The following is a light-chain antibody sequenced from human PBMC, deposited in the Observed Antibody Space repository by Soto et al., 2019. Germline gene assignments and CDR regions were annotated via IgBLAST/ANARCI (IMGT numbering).Light chain of an antibody. V-gene: IGKV1-39*01. Sequence: DFQMTQSPSSLSASVGDRVTITCRASQSISSYLNCYQQKPGRAPKLLIYAACSLQSGVQSRFSCSGSGTDFTLTISSLQPEEFATYYWQQSYSTPWTFGQGTKAEIK. CDR1: QSISSY. CDR3: QQSYSTPWT. CDR2: AAC. J-gene: IGKJ1*01.